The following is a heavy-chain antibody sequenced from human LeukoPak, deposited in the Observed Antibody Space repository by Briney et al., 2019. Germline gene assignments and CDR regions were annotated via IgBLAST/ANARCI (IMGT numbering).Heavy chain of an antibody. CDR2: ISGDGINT. CDR3: AKDPGGSGWPYYFDY. D-gene: IGHD6-19*01. V-gene: IGHV3-74*01. J-gene: IGHJ4*02. CDR1: GFTFSNDY. Sequence: GGSLRLSCAASGFTFSNDYMHWVRQAPGKGLEWVSRISGDGINTAYADSVKGRFTISRDNAKNTVYLQMSSLRAEDRAVYYCAKDPGGSGWPYYFDYWGQGTLVTVSS.